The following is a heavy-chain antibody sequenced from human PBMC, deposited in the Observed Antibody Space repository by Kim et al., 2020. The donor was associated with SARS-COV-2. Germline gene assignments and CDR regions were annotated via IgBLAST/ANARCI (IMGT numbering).Heavy chain of an antibody. CDR2: INHSGST. V-gene: IGHV4-34*01. J-gene: IGHJ5*02. CDR1: GGSFSGYY. Sequence: SETLSLTCAVYGGSFSGYYWSWIRQPPGKGLEWIGEINHSGSTNYNPSLKSRVTISVDTSKNQFSLKLSSVTAADTAVYYCARGPGYSSSWYGAPNWLDP. D-gene: IGHD6-13*01. CDR3: ARGPGYSSSWYGAPNWLDP.